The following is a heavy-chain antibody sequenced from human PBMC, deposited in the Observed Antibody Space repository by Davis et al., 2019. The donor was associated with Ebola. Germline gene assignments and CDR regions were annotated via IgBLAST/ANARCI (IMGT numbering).Heavy chain of an antibody. CDR3: ARRKEGYSFGEYWYFDL. Sequence: GESLKISCKGSGYSFTSYWIAWVRQMPGKGLECMGIIYPGDSDTRYSPSFQGQVTISADKSISTAYLQWSSLKASDTAMYYCARRKEGYSFGEYWYFDLWGRGTLVTVSS. J-gene: IGHJ2*01. CDR2: IYPGDSDT. D-gene: IGHD5-24*01. V-gene: IGHV5-51*01. CDR1: GYSFTSYW.